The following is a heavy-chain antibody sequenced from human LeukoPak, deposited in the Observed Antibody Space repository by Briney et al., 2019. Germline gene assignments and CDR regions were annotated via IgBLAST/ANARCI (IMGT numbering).Heavy chain of an antibody. D-gene: IGHD3-3*01. CDR1: GGSISSYY. V-gene: IGHV4-59*01. Sequence: SETLPLTYTVSGGSISSYYWSWIRQPPGKGLEWIGYIYYSGSTNYNPSLKSRVTISVDASKNQFSLKLSSVTAADMAVYYCASKGNYDFWSGQIGNDAFDIWGQGTMVTVSS. CDR3: ASKGNYDFWSGQIGNDAFDI. J-gene: IGHJ3*02. CDR2: IYYSGST.